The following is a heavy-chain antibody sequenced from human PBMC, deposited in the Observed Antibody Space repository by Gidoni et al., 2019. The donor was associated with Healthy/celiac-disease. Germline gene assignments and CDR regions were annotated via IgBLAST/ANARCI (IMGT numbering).Heavy chain of an antibody. D-gene: IGHD5-18*01. CDR1: GYRFTSSW. CDR3: ARLEGVQLWLRYYYYGMDV. CDR2: IDPGDSDT. Sequence: EVQLVQSGAEVNKPGESLKISCKGPGYRFTSSWIGWVRQTPGKGLEWMGIIDPGDSDTRYSPSFQGKVTISADKSISTAYLQWSSLKASGTAMYYCARLEGVQLWLRYYYYGMDVWGQGTTVTVSS. V-gene: IGHV5-51*01. J-gene: IGHJ6*02.